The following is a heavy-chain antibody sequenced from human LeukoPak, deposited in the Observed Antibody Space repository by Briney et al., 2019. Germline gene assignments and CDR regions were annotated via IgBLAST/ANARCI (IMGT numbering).Heavy chain of an antibody. CDR2: MKLDGSEK. Sequence: PGGSLRLSCVASGFTFGKYWISWVRQAPGKGLEWVANMKLDGSEKNYVDSVKGRFTISRDNTKNSLYLQMNSLRAEDTAVFYCARDQYDTWSRRGNFDSWGQGTLVIVSS. D-gene: IGHD3-3*01. CDR3: ARDQYDTWSRRGNFDS. J-gene: IGHJ4*02. CDR1: GFTFGKYW. V-gene: IGHV3-7*03.